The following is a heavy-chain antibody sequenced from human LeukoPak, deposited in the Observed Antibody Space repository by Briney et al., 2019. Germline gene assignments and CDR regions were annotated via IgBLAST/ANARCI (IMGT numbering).Heavy chain of an antibody. D-gene: IGHD3-10*01. CDR1: GFTFSGSA. J-gene: IGHJ4*02. CDR3: TSGSLWFGELPGDY. CDR2: IRSKANSYAT. V-gene: IGHV3-73*01. Sequence: GGSLRLSCAASGFTFSGSAMHWVRQASGKGLEWVGRIRSKANSYATAYAASVKGRFTISRDDSKNTAYLQMNGLKTEDTAVYYCTSGSLWFGELPGDYWGQGTLVTVSS.